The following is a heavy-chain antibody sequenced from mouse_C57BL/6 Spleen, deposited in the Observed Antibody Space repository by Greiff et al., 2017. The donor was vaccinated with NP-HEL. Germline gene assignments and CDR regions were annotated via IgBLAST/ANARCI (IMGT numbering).Heavy chain of an antibody. J-gene: IGHJ3*01. CDR1: GYAFSSYW. CDR2: IYPGDGDT. Sequence: QVQLQQSGAELVKPGASVKISCKASGYAFSSYWMNWVKQRPGKGLEWIGQIYPGDGDTNYNGKFKGKATLTADKSSSTAYMQLSSLTSEDSAVYCCASGDYYSNYKGFAYWGQGTLVTVSA. D-gene: IGHD2-5*01. V-gene: IGHV1-80*01. CDR3: ASGDYYSNYKGFAY.